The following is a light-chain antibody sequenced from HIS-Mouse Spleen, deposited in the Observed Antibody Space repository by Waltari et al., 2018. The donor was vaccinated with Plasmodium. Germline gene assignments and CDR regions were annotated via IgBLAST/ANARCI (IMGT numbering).Light chain of an antibody. CDR3: QQYNNWSFT. CDR2: GAS. V-gene: IGKV3-15*01. CDR1: QGVSSN. Sequence: EIVMTQSPATLSVSPGERATLSCRASQGVSSNLAWYQQKPGQAPRLIIYGASTRATGIPARFSGSGSGTECTLTISSLQSEDFAVYYCQQYNNWSFTFGPGTKVDIK. J-gene: IGKJ3*01.